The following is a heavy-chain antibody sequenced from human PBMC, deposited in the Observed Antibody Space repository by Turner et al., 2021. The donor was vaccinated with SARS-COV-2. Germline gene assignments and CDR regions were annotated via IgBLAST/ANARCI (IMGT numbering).Heavy chain of an antibody. J-gene: IGHJ4*02. D-gene: IGHD6-13*01. CDR3: ARVGVGGSSWPKDFDY. CDR1: GGTFSTYA. Sequence: QVQLVQSGAEVKKPGSSVKVSCQASGGTFSTYAITWVRQAPGQGLEGMVGIIPIFGTANYAQKFQGRCTITAAESTSTAYMELSSRRPEDTAVYYCARVGVGGSSWPKDFDYWGQGTLVTVSS. V-gene: IGHV1-69*01. CDR2: IIPIFGTA.